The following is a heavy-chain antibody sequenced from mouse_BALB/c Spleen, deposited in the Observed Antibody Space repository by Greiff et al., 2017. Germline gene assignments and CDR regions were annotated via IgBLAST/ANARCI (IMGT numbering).Heavy chain of an antibody. Sequence: EVQRVESGGGLVQPGGSLKLSCAASGFTFSSYTMSWVRQTPEKRLEWVAYISNGGGSTYYPDTVKGRFTISRDNAKNTLYLQMSSLKSEDTAMYYCARRGREGKGFDYWGQGTTLTVSA. CDR2: ISNGGGST. V-gene: IGHV5-12-2*01. CDR1: GFTFSSYT. CDR3: ARRGREGKGFDY. J-gene: IGHJ2*01.